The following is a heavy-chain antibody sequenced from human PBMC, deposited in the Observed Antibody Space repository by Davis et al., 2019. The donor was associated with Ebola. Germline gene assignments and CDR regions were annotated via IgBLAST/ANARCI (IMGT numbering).Heavy chain of an antibody. CDR2: ISSDGSYI. V-gene: IGHV3-21*04. CDR3: ARDPTSYYDFWSGYSEIRYYFDY. CDR1: GFPFSSYT. D-gene: IGHD3-3*01. J-gene: IGHJ4*02. Sequence: PGGSLRLSCAASGFPFSSYTMNWVRQAPGKGLEWVSSISSDGSYIFYADSAKGRFTISRDNAKNSLYLQMNSLRAEDTAVYYCARDPTSYYDFWSGYSEIRYYFDYWGQGTLVTVSS.